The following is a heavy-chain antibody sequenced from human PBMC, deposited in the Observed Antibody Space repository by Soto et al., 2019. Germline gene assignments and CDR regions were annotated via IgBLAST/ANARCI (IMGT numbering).Heavy chain of an antibody. CDR1: GFTFSSYA. Sequence: GGSLRLSCAASGFTFSSYAMHWVRQAPGKGLEWVAVISYDGSNKYYADSVKGRFTISRDNSKNTLYLQMNSLRAEDTAVYYCARGLGYCSSTSCQRSNWFDPWAQGTLVTVSS. D-gene: IGHD2-2*01. CDR3: ARGLGYCSSTSCQRSNWFDP. CDR2: ISYDGSNK. J-gene: IGHJ5*02. V-gene: IGHV3-30-3*01.